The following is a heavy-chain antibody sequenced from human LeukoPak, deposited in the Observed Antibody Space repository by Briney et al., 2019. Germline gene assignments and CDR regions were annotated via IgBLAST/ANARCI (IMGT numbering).Heavy chain of an antibody. D-gene: IGHD5-12*01. V-gene: IGHV4-4*07. CDR2: IYSSGSI. CDR1: GGSISSYY. J-gene: IGHJ4*02. Sequence: KPSETLSLTCTDSGGSISSYYWSWIRQTAGKGLEWIGRIYSSGSINYNPSLKSRITMSLDTPRNQLSLKLSSVTAADTAVYYCARGISGGYGLGHWGQGTLVTVSS. CDR3: ARGISGGYGLGH.